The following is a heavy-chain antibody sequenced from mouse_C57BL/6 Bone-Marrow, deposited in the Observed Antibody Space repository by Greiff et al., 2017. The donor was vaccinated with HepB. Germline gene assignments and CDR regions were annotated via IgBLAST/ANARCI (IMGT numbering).Heavy chain of an antibody. J-gene: IGHJ4*01. CDR2: IHPNSGST. D-gene: IGHD2-4*01. V-gene: IGHV1-64*01. CDR3: ARWGYYDYVFYYAMDY. Sequence: QVQLQQPGAELVKPGASVKLSCKASGYTFTSYWMHWVKQRPGQGLEWIGMIHPNSGSTNYNEKFKSKATLTVDKSSSTAYMQLSSLTSEDSAVYYWARWGYYDYVFYYAMDYWGQGTSVTVSS. CDR1: GYTFTSYW.